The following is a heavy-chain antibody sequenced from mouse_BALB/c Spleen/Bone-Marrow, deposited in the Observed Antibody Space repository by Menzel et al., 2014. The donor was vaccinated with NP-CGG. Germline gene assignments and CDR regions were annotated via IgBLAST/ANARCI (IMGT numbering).Heavy chain of an antibody. V-gene: IGHV1-62-2*01. CDR2: FYPGNGNI. D-gene: IGHD1-1*01. CDR3: ARHFCGTSYFDY. Sequence: QVQLQQSGAELVKPGASVKLSCKASGYTFTDYIIHWVKQRSGQGLEWIGWFYPGNGNIKFSEKFNDKATLTADKSSSTVYMELSRLTSEDSAVYFCARHFCGTSYFDYWGQGTTLTVSS. CDR1: GYTFTDYI. J-gene: IGHJ2*01.